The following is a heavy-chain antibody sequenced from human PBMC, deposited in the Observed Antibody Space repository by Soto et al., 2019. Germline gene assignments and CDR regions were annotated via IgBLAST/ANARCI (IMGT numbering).Heavy chain of an antibody. CDR1: GFTFSSYW. J-gene: IGHJ3*01. Sequence: GGSLRLSCAASGFTFSSYWMSWVRQAPGKGLEWVANIKEDGSQKWYVDSVKGRFTISRDNGKNSLYLQINSLRAEDTAVYYCARGDYYDSSGPFSDAFDVWGQGTMVTVSS. CDR3: ARGDYYDSSGPFSDAFDV. V-gene: IGHV3-7*04. D-gene: IGHD3-22*01. CDR2: IKEDGSQK.